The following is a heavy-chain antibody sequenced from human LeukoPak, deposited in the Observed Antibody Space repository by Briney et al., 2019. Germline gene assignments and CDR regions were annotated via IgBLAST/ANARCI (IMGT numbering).Heavy chain of an antibody. V-gene: IGHV3-23*01. CDR1: GFTFSSYA. Sequence: GGSLRLSCAASGFTFSSYAMSWVRQAPGKGLEWVSAISGSGDSTYYADSVKGRFTISRDNSKNTLYLQMNSLRDEDTAVYYCAAAGVPAAKLPVLRFLEWFSGAFDYWGQGTLVTVSS. CDR3: AAAGVPAAKLPVLRFLEWFSGAFDY. CDR2: ISGSGDST. D-gene: IGHD3-3*01. J-gene: IGHJ4*02.